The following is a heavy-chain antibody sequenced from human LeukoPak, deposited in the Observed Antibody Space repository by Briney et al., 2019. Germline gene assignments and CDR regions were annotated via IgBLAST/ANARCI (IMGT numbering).Heavy chain of an antibody. V-gene: IGHV4-59*10. CDR3: ARLAVTMVRAVYWFDP. Sequence: WXRQPAGXXXEXXGPISTSRSTTYTPSLNSRVTMSVDTSNNQFSLQLSSVTAADTAVYYCARLAVTMVRAVYWFDPWGQGTLVTVSS. CDR2: ISTSRST. J-gene: IGHJ5*02. D-gene: IGHD3-10*01.